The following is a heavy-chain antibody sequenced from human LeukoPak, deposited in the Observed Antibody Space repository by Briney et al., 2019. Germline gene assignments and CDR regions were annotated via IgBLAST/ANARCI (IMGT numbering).Heavy chain of an antibody. Sequence: GGSLRLSCAASGFTFSSYAMSWVRQAPGKGLEWVSAISGSGGSTYYADSVKGRFTISRDNSKNTLYLQMNSLRAEDTAVYYCAKENTKTPIRPGEATVTKGYFDYWGQGTLVTVSS. CDR2: ISGSGGST. CDR3: AKENTKTPIRPGEATVTKGYFDY. V-gene: IGHV3-23*01. J-gene: IGHJ4*02. D-gene: IGHD4-17*01. CDR1: GFTFSSYA.